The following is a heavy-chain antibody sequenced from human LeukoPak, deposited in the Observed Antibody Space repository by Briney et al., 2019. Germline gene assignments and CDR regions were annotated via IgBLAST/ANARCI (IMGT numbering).Heavy chain of an antibody. Sequence: GGSLRLSCAASGFTFSSYAISWVRQAPGKGLEWVSAISGSGGSTYYADSVKGRFTISRDNSKNTLYLQMNSLRAEDTAVYYCAKPPVADEFNYWGQGTLVTVSS. V-gene: IGHV3-23*01. CDR1: GFTFSSYA. CDR2: ISGSGGST. CDR3: AKPPVADEFNY. J-gene: IGHJ4*02. D-gene: IGHD6-19*01.